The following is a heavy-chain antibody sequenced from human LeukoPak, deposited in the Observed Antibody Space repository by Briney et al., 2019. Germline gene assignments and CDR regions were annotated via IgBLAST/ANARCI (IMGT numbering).Heavy chain of an antibody. J-gene: IGHJ4*02. V-gene: IGHV1-46*01. D-gene: IGHD3-22*01. CDR1: GYTFTSYY. CDR2: INPSGGST. CDR3: ARDHYDSSGYYHYYFDY. Sequence: ASVKVSCKASGYTFTSYYMHWVRQAPGQGLEWMGIINPSGGSTSYAQKFQGRVTITADESTSTAYMELSSLRSEDTAVYYCARDHYDSSGYYHYYFDYWGQGTLVTVSS.